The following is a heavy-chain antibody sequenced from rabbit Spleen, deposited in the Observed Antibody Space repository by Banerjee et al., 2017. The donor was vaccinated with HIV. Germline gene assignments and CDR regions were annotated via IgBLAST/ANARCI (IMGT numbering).Heavy chain of an antibody. Sequence: QEQLVESGGGLVKPEGSLTLTCTASGFSFSNTYYICWVRQAPGKGPEWIGIIGTAEGSTCCASWVNGRFTISSDNAQNTVFLQMASLTAADTATYFCVRFFDLWGPGTLVTVS. CDR1: GFSFSNTYY. CDR2: IGTAEGST. J-gene: IGHJ4*01. CDR3: VRFFDL. V-gene: IGHV1S47*01.